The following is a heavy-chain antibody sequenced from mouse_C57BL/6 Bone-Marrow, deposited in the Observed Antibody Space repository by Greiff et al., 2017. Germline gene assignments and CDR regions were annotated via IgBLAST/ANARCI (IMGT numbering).Heavy chain of an antibody. D-gene: IGHD2-2*01. V-gene: IGHV1-69*01. CDR1: GYTFTSYW. Sequence: VQLQQPGAELVMPGASVKLSCKASGYTFTSYWMHWVKQRPGQGLEWIGEIDPSDSYTNYNQKFKGKSTFTVDKSSSTAYMQLSSLTSEDSAVYNCARERLSGYFDVWGTGTTVTVSS. CDR3: ARERLSGYFDV. J-gene: IGHJ1*03. CDR2: IDPSDSYT.